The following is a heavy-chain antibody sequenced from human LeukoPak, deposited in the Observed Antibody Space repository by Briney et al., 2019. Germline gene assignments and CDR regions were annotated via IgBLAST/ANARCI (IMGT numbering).Heavy chain of an antibody. J-gene: IGHJ6*02. CDR2: IIPIFGTA. Sequence: SVKVSCKASGYTFTSYYMHWVRQAPGQGLEWMGGIIPIFGTANYAQKFQGRVTITADESTSTAYMELSSLRSEDTAVYYCARYSGYHYYYYYGMDVWGQGTTVTVSS. CDR3: ARYSGYHYYYYYGMDV. D-gene: IGHD5-12*01. CDR1: GYTFTSYY. V-gene: IGHV1-69*13.